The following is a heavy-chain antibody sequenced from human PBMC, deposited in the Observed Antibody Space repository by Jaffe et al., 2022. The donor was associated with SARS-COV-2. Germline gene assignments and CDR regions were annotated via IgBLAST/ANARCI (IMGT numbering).Heavy chain of an antibody. CDR1: GYTFTSYG. Sequence: QVQLVQSGAEVKKPGASVKVSCKASGYTFTSYGISWVRQAPGQGLEWMGWISAYNGNTNYAQKLQGRVTMTTDTSTSTAYMELRSLRSDDTAVYYCARGVLWFGESLVLYYYYMDVWGKGTTVTVSS. CDR2: ISAYNGNT. J-gene: IGHJ6*03. CDR3: ARGVLWFGESLVLYYYYMDV. V-gene: IGHV1-18*01. D-gene: IGHD3-10*01.